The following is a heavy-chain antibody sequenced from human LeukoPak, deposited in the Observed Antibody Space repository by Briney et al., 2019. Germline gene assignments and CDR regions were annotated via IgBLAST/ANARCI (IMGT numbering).Heavy chain of an antibody. CDR3: TGGSDEVLSGEYYYYMDV. V-gene: IGHV3-7*01. Sequence: GGSLRLSCTASAFTTHYWLNWVRQSPGKGLAWVASIDRDGRVQHYVDSVEGRFTISRDSAKNSLALQMHSLRAEDTAVYYCTGGSDEVLSGEYYYYMDVWGTGTTVTVSS. CDR1: AFTTHYW. CDR2: IDRDGRVQ. D-gene: IGHD2/OR15-2a*01. J-gene: IGHJ6*03.